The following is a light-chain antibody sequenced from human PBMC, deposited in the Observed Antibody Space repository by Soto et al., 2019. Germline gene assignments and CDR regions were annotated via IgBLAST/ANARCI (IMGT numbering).Light chain of an antibody. CDR3: SSYTSSSRV. CDR1: SSDVGGYNY. CDR2: DVS. V-gene: IGLV2-14*01. Sequence: QSALTQPASVSGSPGQSITISCTGTSSDVGGYNYVSWYQQHPGKAPKLMIYDVSHRPSGVSNRFSGSKSGNTASLTISGLQADDEADYYCSSYTSSSRVFGGWTKRTVL. J-gene: IGLJ2*01.